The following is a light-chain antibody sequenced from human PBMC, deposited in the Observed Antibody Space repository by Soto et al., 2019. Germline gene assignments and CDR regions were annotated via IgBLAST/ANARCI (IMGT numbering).Light chain of an antibody. Sequence: QSALAQPASVSGSDGQSITISCTGTSSDVGGYNHVSWYQQHPGKAPKLMIYEVSNRPSGVSNRFSGSKSGYTASLTISGLQCDDEADYYCSSYTSSSTYVFGTGTKLTVL. CDR2: EVS. CDR3: SSYTSSSTYV. CDR1: SSDVGGYNH. J-gene: IGLJ1*01. V-gene: IGLV2-14*01.